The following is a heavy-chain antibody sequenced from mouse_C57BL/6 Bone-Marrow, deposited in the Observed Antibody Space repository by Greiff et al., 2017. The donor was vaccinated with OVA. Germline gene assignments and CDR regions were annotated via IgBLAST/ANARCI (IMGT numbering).Heavy chain of an antibody. CDR2: IHPNSGST. CDR3: SYYYGSSWAMDY. D-gene: IGHD1-1*01. V-gene: IGHV1-64*01. CDR1: GYTFTSYW. J-gene: IGHJ4*01. Sequence: QVQLQQPGAELVKPGASVKLFCKASGYTFTSYWMHWVKQRPGQGLEWIGMIHPNSGSTNYNEKFKSKATLTVDKSSSTAYMQLSSLTSEDSAVYYCSYYYGSSWAMDYWGQGTSVTVSS.